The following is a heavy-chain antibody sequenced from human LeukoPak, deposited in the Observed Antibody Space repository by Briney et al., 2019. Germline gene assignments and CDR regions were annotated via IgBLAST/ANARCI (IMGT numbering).Heavy chain of an antibody. Sequence: PWGSLRLSCAASGFTFSSYGMNWVRQAPGKGLEWVSYISISGTTIYYADSVKGRFTISRDNSRNSLYLQMNSLRDEDTAVYYCARDRSSSAAPSLSYWGQGTLVTGSS. CDR3: ARDRSSSAAPSLSY. D-gene: IGHD6-13*01. CDR2: ISISGTTI. J-gene: IGHJ4*02. CDR1: GFTFSSYG. V-gene: IGHV3-48*02.